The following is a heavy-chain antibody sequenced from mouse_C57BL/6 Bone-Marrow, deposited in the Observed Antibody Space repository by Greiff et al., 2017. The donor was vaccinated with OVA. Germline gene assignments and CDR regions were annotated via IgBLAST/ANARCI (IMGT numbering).Heavy chain of an antibody. J-gene: IGHJ1*03. CDR3: TTRGSSRWYVDV. V-gene: IGHV14-4*01. CDR1: GFNIKDDY. Sequence: EVQLQQSGAELVRPGASVKFSCTASGFNIKDDYMHWVKQRPEQGLEWIGWIDPENGDTEYASKFQGKATITADTSSNTAYLQLSSLTSEDTAVYYCTTRGSSRWYVDVWGTGTTVTVSS. D-gene: IGHD1-1*01. CDR2: IDPENGDT.